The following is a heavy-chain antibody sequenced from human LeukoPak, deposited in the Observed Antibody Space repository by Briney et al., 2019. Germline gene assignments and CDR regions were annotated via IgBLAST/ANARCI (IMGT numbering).Heavy chain of an antibody. D-gene: IGHD3-22*01. V-gene: IGHV3-48*03. J-gene: IGHJ4*02. Sequence: PGGSLRLSCAASGFTFSSYEMNWVRQAPGKGLEWVSYISSSGSTIYYADSVKGRFTISRDNAKNSLYLQMNSLRAEDTAVYYCARGSYYDSSGYYRWPLDYWGQGTLVTVSS. CDR1: GFTFSSYE. CDR3: ARGSYYDSSGYYRWPLDY. CDR2: ISSSGSTI.